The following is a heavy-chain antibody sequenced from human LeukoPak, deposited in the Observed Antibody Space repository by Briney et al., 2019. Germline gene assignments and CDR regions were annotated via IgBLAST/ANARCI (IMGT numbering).Heavy chain of an antibody. J-gene: IGHJ5*02. CDR1: GFTFSDYY. D-gene: IGHD1-7*01. Sequence: GGSLRLSCAASGFTFSDYYMSWIRQAPGKGLEWVSYISSSSSYTNYADSVKGRFTISRDNAKNSLYLQMNSLRAEVTAVYYCARELFGITGTWANWFDPWGQGTLVTVSS. V-gene: IGHV3-11*05. CDR3: ARELFGITGTWANWFDP. CDR2: ISSSSSYT.